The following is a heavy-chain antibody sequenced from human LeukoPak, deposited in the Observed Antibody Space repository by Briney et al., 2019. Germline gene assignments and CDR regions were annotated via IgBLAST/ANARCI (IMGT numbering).Heavy chain of an antibody. J-gene: IGHJ4*02. D-gene: IGHD6-13*01. CDR2: ISYDGSNK. CDR1: GFTFSSYA. V-gene: IGHV3-30*04. CDR3: ARDQIAAALFYY. Sequence: GGSLRLSCAASGFTFSSYAMHWVRQAPGKGLEWVAVISYDGSNKYYADSVKGRFTISRDNSKNTLYLQMNSLRAEDTAVYYCARDQIAAALFYYWGQGTLVTVSS.